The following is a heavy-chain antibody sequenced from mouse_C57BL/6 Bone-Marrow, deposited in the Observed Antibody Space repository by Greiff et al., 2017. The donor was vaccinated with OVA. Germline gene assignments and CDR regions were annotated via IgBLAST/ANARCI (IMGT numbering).Heavy chain of an antibody. CDR1: GYAFSSSW. J-gene: IGHJ3*01. Sequence: VKLQESGPELVKPGASVKISCKASGYAFSSSWMNWVKQRPGKGLEWIGRIYPGDGDTNYNGKFKGKATLTVDKSSSTAYMELRSLTSEDSAVYYCAIIYYGYTWFAYWGQGTLVTVSA. D-gene: IGHD2-2*01. CDR2: IYPGDGDT. V-gene: IGHV1-82*01. CDR3: AIIYYGYTWFAY.